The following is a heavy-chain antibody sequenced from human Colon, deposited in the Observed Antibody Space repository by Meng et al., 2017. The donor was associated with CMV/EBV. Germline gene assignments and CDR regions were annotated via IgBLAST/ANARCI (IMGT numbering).Heavy chain of an antibody. Sequence: GESLKISCAASGFTFSNFWMHWVRQVPGKGLEWVSSLSHSSDAYYADSVKGRFTVSRDNAQNSGYLQMNSLTAEDTAVYYCARGWPPDYWGQGTLVTVSS. J-gene: IGHJ4*02. CDR2: LSHSSDA. CDR1: GFTFSNFW. V-gene: IGHV3-69-1*01. CDR3: ARGWPPDY. D-gene: IGHD6-13*01.